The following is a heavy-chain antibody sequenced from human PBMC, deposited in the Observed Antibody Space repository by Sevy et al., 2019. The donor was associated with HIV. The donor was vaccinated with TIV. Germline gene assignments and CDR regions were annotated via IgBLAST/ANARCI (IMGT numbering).Heavy chain of an antibody. V-gene: IGHV1-2*06. D-gene: IGHD3-10*01. CDR1: GYSFSTYY. CDR2: INTLTGAT. Sequence: ASVKVSCKTSGYSFSTYYLHWTRQVPGQGLEWMGRINTLTGATTYVPKFQGSVSMTRDTSIDTAYLEVINLSSDDTAIYYCASYNPWGQGTLVTVSS. CDR3: ASYNP. J-gene: IGHJ5*02.